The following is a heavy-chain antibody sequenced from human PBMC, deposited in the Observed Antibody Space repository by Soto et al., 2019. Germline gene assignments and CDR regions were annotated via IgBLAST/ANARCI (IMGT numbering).Heavy chain of an antibody. CDR2: IDGGGTKT. CDR3: TKEHSISPENWFDL. Sequence: EVQLLDSGGGLVQPGGSLRLSCAASGFTFSNHAMSWVRQAPGTGLEWVSAIDGGGTKTYYADSVKGRFTISRDNSMNTLYLQMDSLRAEDTAIYYCTKEHSISPENWFDLWSEGTRVTVTS. V-gene: IGHV3-23*01. J-gene: IGHJ5*02. D-gene: IGHD4-4*01. CDR1: GFTFSNHA.